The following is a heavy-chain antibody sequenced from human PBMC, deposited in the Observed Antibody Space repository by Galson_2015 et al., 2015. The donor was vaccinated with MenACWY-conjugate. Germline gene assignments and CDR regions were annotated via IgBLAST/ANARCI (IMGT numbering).Heavy chain of an antibody. D-gene: IGHD6-13*01. CDR3: ASQLGMAAAGVGYFQY. J-gene: IGHJ1*01. Sequence: SLRLSCAASGFTFSSYSVNWVRQAPGKGLEWVSSISSGSSYIYYGDSVKGRFTISRDNAKNSLYLQMNSLRAEDTAVYYCASQLGMAAAGVGYFQYWGQGTLVTVSS. CDR2: ISSGSSYI. V-gene: IGHV3-21*01. CDR1: GFTFSSYS.